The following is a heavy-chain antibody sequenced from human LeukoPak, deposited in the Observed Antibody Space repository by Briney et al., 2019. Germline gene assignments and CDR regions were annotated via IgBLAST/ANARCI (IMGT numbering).Heavy chain of an antibody. Sequence: GASVKVSCKASGYTFTGYYMHWVRQAPGQGLEWMGWISAYNGNTNYAQKLQGRVTMTTDTSTSTAYMELRSLRSDDTAVYYCAKDEWILCYWGQGTLVTVSS. CDR2: ISAYNGNT. CDR1: GYTFTGYY. D-gene: IGHD2-2*03. V-gene: IGHV1-18*04. J-gene: IGHJ4*02. CDR3: AKDEWILCY.